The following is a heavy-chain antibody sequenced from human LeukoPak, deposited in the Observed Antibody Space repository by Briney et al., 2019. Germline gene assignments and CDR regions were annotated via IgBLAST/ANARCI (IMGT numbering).Heavy chain of an antibody. CDR3: ARLGDSSSWTYYFDY. V-gene: IGHV4-4*07. Sequence: SETLSLTCTVSGGSISSYYWSWTRQPAVKGLEWIGRIYTSGSTNYNPSLKSRVTISVDTSKNQFSLKLSSVTAADTAVYYCARLGDSSSWTYYFDYWGQGTLVTVSS. CDR2: IYTSGST. D-gene: IGHD6-13*01. CDR1: GGSISSYY. J-gene: IGHJ4*02.